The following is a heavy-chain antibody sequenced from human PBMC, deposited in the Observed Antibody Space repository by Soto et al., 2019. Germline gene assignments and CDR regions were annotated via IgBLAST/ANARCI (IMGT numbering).Heavy chain of an antibody. CDR2: TYNSGST. Sequence: PSETLSLTCSVSGDAVTRFYWSWIRQPPGKGLEWIGYTYNSGSTTYNPSLKSRVTMSVDTSKNQVSLKLSSVTAADTAVYYCATIFLVRGVITHYYFDYWGHGTLVTVPQ. D-gene: IGHD3-10*01. CDR1: GDAVTRFY. CDR3: ATIFLVRGVITHYYFDY. V-gene: IGHV4-4*09. J-gene: IGHJ4*01.